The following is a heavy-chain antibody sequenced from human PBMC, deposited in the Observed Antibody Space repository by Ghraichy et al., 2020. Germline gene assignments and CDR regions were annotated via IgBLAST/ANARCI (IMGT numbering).Heavy chain of an antibody. V-gene: IGHV3-74*01. Sequence: GESLNISCAASGFTFSNSWMYWVRQAPGKALVWVSHINTDGNTISYADSVKGRFTISRDNAKNTLYLQMNSLRVEDTAVYYCARLVPPNWGQGTLVTVSA. D-gene: IGHD2-8*02. J-gene: IGHJ4*02. CDR3: ARLVPPN. CDR2: INTDGNTI. CDR1: GFTFSNSW.